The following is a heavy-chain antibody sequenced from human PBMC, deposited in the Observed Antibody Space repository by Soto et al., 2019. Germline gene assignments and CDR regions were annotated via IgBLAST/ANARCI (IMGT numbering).Heavy chain of an antibody. CDR2: INHSGST. V-gene: IGHV4-34*01. D-gene: IGHD1-7*01. J-gene: IGHJ3*02. CDR3: ARGQELELERGDAFDI. Sequence: PSQTLCLTCAVYGGSFSDYYWSRISQTQGKGLEWIGEINHSGSTNYNPSLKSRVTISVDTSKNQFSLKLSSVTAADTAVYYCARGQELELERGDAFDIWGQGTIVTVSS. CDR1: GGSFSDYY.